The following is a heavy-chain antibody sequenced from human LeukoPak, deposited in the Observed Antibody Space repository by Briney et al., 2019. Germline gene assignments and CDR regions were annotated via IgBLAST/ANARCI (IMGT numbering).Heavy chain of an antibody. Sequence: GGSLRLSCAASGFTFSSYWMHWVRQAPGEGLVWVSRINSDGSSTSYADSVKGRFTISRDNAKNTLYLQMNSLRAEDTAVYSCARVTPYYGSGSYSEPIDYWGQGTLVTVSS. J-gene: IGHJ4*02. V-gene: IGHV3-74*01. CDR1: GFTFSSYW. CDR3: ARVTPYYGSGSYSEPIDY. CDR2: INSDGSST. D-gene: IGHD3-10*01.